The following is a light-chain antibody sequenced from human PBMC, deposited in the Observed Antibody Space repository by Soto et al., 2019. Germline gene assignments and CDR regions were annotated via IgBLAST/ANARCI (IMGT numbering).Light chain of an antibody. CDR1: QSVGSY. CDR2: DAS. V-gene: IGKV3-11*01. Sequence: LIQSPATLSLSPGERATLSCRASQSVGSYLAWYQHKPGQAPRLLISDASNRATGIPARFSGSGSETDFTLTISSLEPEDSAVYYCQQRSNWPSLTFGGGTKVDIK. J-gene: IGKJ4*01. CDR3: QQRSNWPSLT.